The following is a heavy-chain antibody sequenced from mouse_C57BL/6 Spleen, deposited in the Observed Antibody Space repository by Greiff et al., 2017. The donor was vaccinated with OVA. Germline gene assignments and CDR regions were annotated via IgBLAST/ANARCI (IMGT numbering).Heavy chain of an antibody. D-gene: IGHD6-1*01. Sequence: EVKVVESGGDLVKPGGSLKLSCAASGFTFSSYGMSWVRQTPDKRLEWVATISSGGSYTYYPDSVKGRFTISRDNAKNTLYLQMSSLKSEDTAMYYCARHKSNPYYFDYWGQGTTLTVSS. CDR2: ISSGGSYT. CDR3: ARHKSNPYYFDY. V-gene: IGHV5-6*01. J-gene: IGHJ2*01. CDR1: GFTFSSYG.